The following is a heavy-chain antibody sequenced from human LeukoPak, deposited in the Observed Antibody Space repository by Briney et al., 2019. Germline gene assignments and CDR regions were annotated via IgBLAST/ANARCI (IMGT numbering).Heavy chain of an antibody. V-gene: IGHV1-8*01. J-gene: IGHJ4*02. CDR2: MNPNSGNT. CDR1: GYTFTSYD. CDR3: ARGAIWSGYWDY. D-gene: IGHD3-3*01. Sequence: ASVKVSCXASGYTFTSYDINWVRQATGQGLEWMGWMNPNSGNTGYAQKFQGRVTMTRNTSISTAYMELSSLRSEDTAVYYCARGAIWSGYWDYWGQGTLVTVSS.